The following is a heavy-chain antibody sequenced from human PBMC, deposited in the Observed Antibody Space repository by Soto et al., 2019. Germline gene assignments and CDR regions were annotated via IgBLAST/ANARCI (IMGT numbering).Heavy chain of an antibody. CDR2: MNPNSGNT. Sequence: ASVKVSCKASGYTFTSYDINWVRQATGQGLEWMGWMNPNSGNTGYAQKFQGRVTMTRNTSISTAYMELSSLRSEDTAVYYCARDRYYYDRRGGYFDLWGRGTLVTVSS. CDR3: ARDRYYYDRRGGYFDL. J-gene: IGHJ2*01. V-gene: IGHV1-8*01. D-gene: IGHD3-22*01. CDR1: GYTFTSYD.